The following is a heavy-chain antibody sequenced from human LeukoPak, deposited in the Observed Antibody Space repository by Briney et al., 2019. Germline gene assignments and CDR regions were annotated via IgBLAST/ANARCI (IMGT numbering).Heavy chain of an antibody. J-gene: IGHJ5*02. CDR3: ATILYGANGFDX. Sequence: SETLSLTCAVSGGSISSYYWSWIRQPPGKGLEYIGYFHYSGITNYDPSLKSRVTISVDTSKNHISLKLKSVTAADTAVYYCATILYGANGFDXWGRGTLVTV. V-gene: IGHV4-59*01. CDR1: GGSISSYY. CDR2: FHYSGIT. D-gene: IGHD4/OR15-4a*01.